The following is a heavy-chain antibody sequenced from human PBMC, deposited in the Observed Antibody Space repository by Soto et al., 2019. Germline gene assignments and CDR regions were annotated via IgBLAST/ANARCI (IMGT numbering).Heavy chain of an antibody. CDR3: ARGEEDIVVVVAATPLDL. Sequence: QVQLVESGGGVVQPARSLRLSCAASGFTFSSYGMHWVRQAPGKGLEWVAVIWYDGSNKYYADSVKGRFTISRDNFKHTLYLQSNSLRAEDTAVYYCARGEEDIVVVVAATPLDLWGRGTLVTVSS. D-gene: IGHD2-15*01. J-gene: IGHJ2*01. CDR2: IWYDGSNK. V-gene: IGHV3-33*01. CDR1: GFTFSSYG.